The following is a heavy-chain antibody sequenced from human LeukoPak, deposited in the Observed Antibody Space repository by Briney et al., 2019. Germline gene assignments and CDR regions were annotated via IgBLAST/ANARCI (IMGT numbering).Heavy chain of an antibody. Sequence: ASVKVPCKASGYTFTSYGMSWVRQAPGQGLEWVGWISAYNGNTNYAQKLQGRVTMTTDTSTGTAYMELRSLRSDDTAVYYCARDIYYHDSSAYYYFDYWGQGTLVAVSS. J-gene: IGHJ4*02. V-gene: IGHV1-18*01. CDR2: ISAYNGNT. D-gene: IGHD3-22*01. CDR3: ARDIYYHDSSAYYYFDY. CDR1: GYTFTSYG.